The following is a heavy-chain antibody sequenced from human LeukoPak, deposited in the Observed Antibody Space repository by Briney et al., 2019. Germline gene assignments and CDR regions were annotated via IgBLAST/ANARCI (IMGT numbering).Heavy chain of an antibody. CDR3: ANMEGALDY. D-gene: IGHD3-10*01. CDR1: GFTFSSYA. V-gene: IGHV3-23*01. CDR2: ISGSGGST. J-gene: IGHJ4*02. Sequence: PGGSLRLSCAASGFTFSSYAMSWVRQAPGKGLEWVSAISGSGGSTYNADSVKGRFTISRDNSKDTLYLQMNSLRAEDTAVYYCANMEGALDYWGQGTLVTVSS.